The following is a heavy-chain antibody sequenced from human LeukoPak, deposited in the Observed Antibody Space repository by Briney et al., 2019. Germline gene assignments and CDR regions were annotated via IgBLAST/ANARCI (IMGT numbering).Heavy chain of an antibody. Sequence: SVKVSCKASGFTFTSSAMQWVRQARGQRLEWIGWIVVGSGNTNYAQKFQERVTITRDMSTSTVYMELSSLRSEDTAVYYCAADVIVGATKDFDYWGQGTLVTVSS. J-gene: IGHJ4*02. V-gene: IGHV1-58*02. CDR1: GFTFTSSA. D-gene: IGHD1-26*01. CDR2: IVVGSGNT. CDR3: AADVIVGATKDFDY.